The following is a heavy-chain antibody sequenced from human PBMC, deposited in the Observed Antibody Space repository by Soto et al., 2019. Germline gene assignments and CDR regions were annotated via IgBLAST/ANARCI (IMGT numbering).Heavy chain of an antibody. CDR3: AISGYEVDY. CDR1: GFTFSSYA. Sequence: SLRRYCPASGFTFSSYAMSWVRQAPGKGLEWVSAISGSGGSTYYADSVKGRFTISRDNSKKTLYLQMNSLRAEDTAVYYCAISGYEVDYWGQGTLVTVSS. D-gene: IGHD3-22*01. CDR2: ISGSGGST. J-gene: IGHJ4*02. V-gene: IGHV3-23*01.